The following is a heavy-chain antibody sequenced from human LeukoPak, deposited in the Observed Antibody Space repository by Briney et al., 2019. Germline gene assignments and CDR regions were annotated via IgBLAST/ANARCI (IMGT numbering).Heavy chain of an antibody. V-gene: IGHV4-39*02. D-gene: IGHD3-10*01. J-gene: IGHJ5*02. CDR2: IYYSGST. Sequence: IPSETLSLTCTVSGGSISSSSYYWGWIRQPPGKGLEWIGSIYYSGSTYYNPSLKSRVTISVDTSKNQFSLKLSSVTAADTAVYYCARDQSGGRSWATIDPWGQGTLVTVSS. CDR3: ARDQSGGRSWATIDP. CDR1: GGSISSSSYY.